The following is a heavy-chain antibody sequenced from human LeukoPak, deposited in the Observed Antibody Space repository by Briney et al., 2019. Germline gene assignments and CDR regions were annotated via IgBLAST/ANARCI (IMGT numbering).Heavy chain of an antibody. CDR3: ARLPAAIFAFDY. Sequence: ASVKVSCKASGYTFTGYYMHWVRQAPGQGLEWMGWINPNSGGTNHAQKFQGRVTMTRDTSISTAYMELSRLRSDDTAVYYCARLPAAIFAFDYWGQGTLVTVSS. CDR2: INPNSGGT. V-gene: IGHV1-2*02. CDR1: GYTFTGYY. J-gene: IGHJ4*02. D-gene: IGHD2-2*01.